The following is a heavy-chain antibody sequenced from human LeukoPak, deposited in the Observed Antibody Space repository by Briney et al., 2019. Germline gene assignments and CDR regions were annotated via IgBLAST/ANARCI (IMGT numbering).Heavy chain of an antibody. V-gene: IGHV4-59*01. CDR3: ARDCSGASCYDY. D-gene: IGHD2-15*01. CDR1: GGSISSYY. CDR2: IYYSGST. Sequence: SETLSLTCAVSGGSISSYYWSWIRQPPGKGPEWIGYIYYSGSTNYNPSLKSRVTISLDTPRNQFSLKLSSVTAADTAVYYCARDCSGASCYDYWGQGTLVTVSS. J-gene: IGHJ4*02.